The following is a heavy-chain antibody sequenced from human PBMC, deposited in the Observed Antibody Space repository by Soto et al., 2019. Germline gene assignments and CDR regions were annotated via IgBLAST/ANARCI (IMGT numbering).Heavy chain of an antibody. CDR3: ASFPTGRDY. J-gene: IGHJ4*02. Sequence: GGSLRLSGPASGFTFSSYWMTWVRQAPGKGLEWVANIKQDGSEENYVDSVKGRFTISRDNAKNSRYLQMNSLRAEDTAVYYCASFPTGRDYWGQGTLVTVSS. V-gene: IGHV3-7*03. CDR2: IKQDGSEE. CDR1: GFTFSSYW.